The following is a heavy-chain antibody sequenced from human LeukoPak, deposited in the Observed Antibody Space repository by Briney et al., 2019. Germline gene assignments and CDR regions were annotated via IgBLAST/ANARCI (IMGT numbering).Heavy chain of an antibody. V-gene: IGHV4-39*01. CDR1: GGSISSSSYY. Sequence: SETLSLTCTVSGGSISSSSYYWGWIRQPPGKGLEWIGSIYYSGSTYYNPSLKSRVTISVDTSKNQFSLKLSSVTAADTAVYYCASSEGVDSSGYYVPGRVIYWGQGTLVTVSS. CDR3: ASSEGVDSSGYYVPGRVIY. D-gene: IGHD3-22*01. J-gene: IGHJ4*02. CDR2: IYYSGST.